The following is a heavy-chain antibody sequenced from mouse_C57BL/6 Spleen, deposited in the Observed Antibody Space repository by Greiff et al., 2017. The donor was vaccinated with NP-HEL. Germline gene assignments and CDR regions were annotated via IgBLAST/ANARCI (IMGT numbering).Heavy chain of an antibody. CDR2: ISYSGST. Sequence: EVKLQESGPGMVKPSQSLSLTCTVTGYSITSGYDWHWIRHFPGNKLEWMGYISYSGSTNYNPSLKSRISITHDTSKNHFFLKLNSVTTEDTATYYCARSGYAYYAMDYWGQGTSVTVSS. CDR1: GYSITSGYD. V-gene: IGHV3-1*01. D-gene: IGHD2-2*01. J-gene: IGHJ4*01. CDR3: ARSGYAYYAMDY.